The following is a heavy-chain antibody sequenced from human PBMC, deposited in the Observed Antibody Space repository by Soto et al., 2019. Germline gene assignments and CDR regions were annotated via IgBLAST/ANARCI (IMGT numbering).Heavy chain of an antibody. D-gene: IGHD6-13*01. CDR2: IYYSGST. CDR1: GGSISSYY. CDR3: VRWSSSSWYLDY. V-gene: IGHV4-59*08. Sequence: SETLSLTCTVSGGSISSYYWSWIRQPPGKGLEWIGYIYYSGSTNYNPSLKSRVTISVDTSKNQFSLKLSSVTAADTAVYYCVRWSSSSWYLDYWGQGTLVTVSS. J-gene: IGHJ4*02.